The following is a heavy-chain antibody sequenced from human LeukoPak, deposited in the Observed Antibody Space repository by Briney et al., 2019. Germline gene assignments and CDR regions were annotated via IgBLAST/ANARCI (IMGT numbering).Heavy chain of an antibody. J-gene: IGHJ5*02. D-gene: IGHD6-19*01. Sequence: ASVKVSCKASGYTFTGYYIHWVRQAPGQGLEWMGWINPNSGGTNYAQKFQGRVTMTRDTSISTAYMELSRQRSDDTAVYYCARVADGSAAVAGYNWFDPWGQGTLVTVSS. V-gene: IGHV1-2*02. CDR3: ARVADGSAAVAGYNWFDP. CDR1: GYTFTGYY. CDR2: INPNSGGT.